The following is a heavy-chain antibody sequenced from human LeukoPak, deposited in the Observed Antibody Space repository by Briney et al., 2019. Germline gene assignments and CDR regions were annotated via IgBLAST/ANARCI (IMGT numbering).Heavy chain of an antibody. D-gene: IGHD4-17*01. Sequence: SETLSLTCAVYGGSFSGYYWSWIRQPPGKGLEWIGEINHSGSTNYNPSLKGRVTISVDTSKNQFSLKLSSVTAADTAVYYCAREFDYGDYIYYYYMGVWGKGTTVTVSS. CDR2: INHSGST. CDR3: AREFDYGDYIYYYYMGV. V-gene: IGHV4-34*01. CDR1: GGSFSGYY. J-gene: IGHJ6*03.